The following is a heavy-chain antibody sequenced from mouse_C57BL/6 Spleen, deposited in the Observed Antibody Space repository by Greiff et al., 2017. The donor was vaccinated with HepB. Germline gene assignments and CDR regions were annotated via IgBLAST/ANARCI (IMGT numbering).Heavy chain of an antibody. V-gene: IGHV3-6*01. J-gene: IGHJ3*01. CDR3: ATHYDYGGFAY. Sequence: EVKLQESGPGLVKPSQSLSLTCSVTGYSITSGYYWNWIRQFPGNKLEWMGYISYDGSNNYNPSLKNRISVTRDTSKNQFFLKLNSVTTEDTATYYCATHYDYGGFAYWGQGTLVTVSA. D-gene: IGHD2-4*01. CDR1: GYSITSGYY. CDR2: ISYDGSN.